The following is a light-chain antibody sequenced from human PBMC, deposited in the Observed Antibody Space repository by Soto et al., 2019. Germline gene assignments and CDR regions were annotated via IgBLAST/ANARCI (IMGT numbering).Light chain of an antibody. V-gene: IGKV3-11*01. J-gene: IGKJ5*01. CDR1: QSVSSY. Sequence: EIVLTQSPDTLSLSPGERATLSCRASQSVSSYLSWFQQQPGQAPRLLIYDASNRATGIPARFSGSGSGTDFTLTISSLEPEDFAVYYCQHRINWLFTFGQGTRLEIK. CDR2: DAS. CDR3: QHRINWLFT.